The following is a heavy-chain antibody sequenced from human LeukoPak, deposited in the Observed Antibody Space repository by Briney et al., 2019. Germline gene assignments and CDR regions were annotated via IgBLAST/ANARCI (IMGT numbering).Heavy chain of an antibody. Sequence: SQTLSLTCAISGDSVSSNSTAWNWIRQSPSRGLEWLGRTYYRSKWYNDYAVSVKSRITINPDTSKNQFSLQLNSVTPEDTAVYYCARDRPSSSWPGDAFDIWGQGTMVTVSS. V-gene: IGHV6-1*01. J-gene: IGHJ3*02. CDR1: GDSVSSNSTA. CDR2: TYYRSKWYN. CDR3: ARDRPSSSWPGDAFDI. D-gene: IGHD6-13*01.